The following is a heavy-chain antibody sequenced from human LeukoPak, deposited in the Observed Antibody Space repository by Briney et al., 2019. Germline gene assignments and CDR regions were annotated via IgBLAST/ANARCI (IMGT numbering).Heavy chain of an antibody. J-gene: IGHJ6*02. CDR1: GFTFSNYN. V-gene: IGHV3-21*01. CDR3: AREPPNYGMDV. Sequence: PGGSLRLSCAASGFTFSNYNMNWVRQAPGKGLECVSSISGSTSSLYYADSLKGRFTISRDNAKNSLYLQMNSLRAEDTAVYYCAREPPNYGMDVWGQGTTVTVSS. CDR2: ISGSTSSL.